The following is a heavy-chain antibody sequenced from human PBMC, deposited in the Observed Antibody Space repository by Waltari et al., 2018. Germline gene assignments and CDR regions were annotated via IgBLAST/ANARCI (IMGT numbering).Heavy chain of an antibody. D-gene: IGHD3-10*01. Sequence: VRLVASGGGWVQPGGCLRLPCHAFVFTLSSYGISWVRQAPGNGLDGVSNISKTITTIHYANSVKGRFTISMDNAKNSVYLQMKSLRDEDTAMYYCTRGFASGIHYYWGQGTLVTVSS. J-gene: IGHJ4*02. CDR2: ISKTITTI. CDR1: VFTLSSYG. CDR3: TRGFASGIHYY. V-gene: IGHV3-48*02.